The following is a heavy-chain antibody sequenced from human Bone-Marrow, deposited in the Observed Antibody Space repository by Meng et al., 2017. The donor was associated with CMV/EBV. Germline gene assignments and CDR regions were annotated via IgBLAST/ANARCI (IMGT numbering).Heavy chain of an antibody. D-gene: IGHD2-8*01. CDR3: AREMVYVALAV. CDR1: GFTFSSYA. Sequence: GESLKISCAASGFTFSSYAMHWVRQAPGKGLEWVAVISYDGSNKYYADSVKGRFTISRDNSKNTLYLQMNSLRAEDTAVYYCAREMVYVALAVWGQGTTVTGSS. J-gene: IGHJ6*01. CDR2: ISYDGSNK. V-gene: IGHV3-30-3*01.